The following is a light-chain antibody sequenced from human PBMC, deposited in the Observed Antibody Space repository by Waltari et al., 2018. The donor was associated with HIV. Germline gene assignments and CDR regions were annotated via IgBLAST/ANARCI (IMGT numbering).Light chain of an antibody. CDR2: HDM. Sequence: SFELTQPPSVSVPPGQTATIPCSGDNLGNKYALWSQQKPGQSPVLIIYHDMRRPSGLHERVLGSKCGNTATLTISGTQATDEADDDCQAWDNGVAGFGGGTKLTVL. J-gene: IGLJ2*01. V-gene: IGLV3-1*01. CDR1: NLGNKY. CDR3: QAWDNGVAG.